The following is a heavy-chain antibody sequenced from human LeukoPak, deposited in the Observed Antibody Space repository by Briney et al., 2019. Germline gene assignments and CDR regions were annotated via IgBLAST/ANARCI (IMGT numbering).Heavy chain of an antibody. CDR2: ISTSGST. D-gene: IGHD6-19*01. CDR3: AGHDEGSGWYRSYIDL. J-gene: IGHJ2*01. CDR1: GVSISSYY. Sequence: PSETLSLTCTVSGVSISSYYCSWIRQPPEKGLEWIGYISTSGSTDYSPSLKSRVTISVDRSKNQCSLNLSSVTAADTAVYYCAGHDEGSGWYRSYIDLWGRGTLVIVSS. V-gene: IGHV4-4*09.